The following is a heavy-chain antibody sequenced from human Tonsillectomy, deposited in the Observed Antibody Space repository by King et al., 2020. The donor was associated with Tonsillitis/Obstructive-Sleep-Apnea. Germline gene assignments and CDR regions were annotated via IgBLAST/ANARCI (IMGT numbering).Heavy chain of an antibody. D-gene: IGHD5-18*01. CDR3: ARIADTAMASYYYYYYMDV. CDR1: GFSLSNARMG. V-gene: IGHV2-26*01. Sequence: TLKESGPVLVKPTETLTLTCTVSGFSLSNARMGVSWIRQPPGKALEWLAHIFSNDEKSYSTSLKSRLTISKDTPSTQVVLTMTNMDPVDTATYYCARIADTAMASYYYYYYMDVWGKGTTVTVSS. CDR2: IFSNDEK. J-gene: IGHJ6*03.